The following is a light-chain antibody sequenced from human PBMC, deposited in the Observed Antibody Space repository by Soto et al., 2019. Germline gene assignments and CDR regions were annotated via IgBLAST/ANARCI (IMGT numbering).Light chain of an antibody. J-gene: IGKJ1*01. CDR3: QQYASRPWT. CDR1: QRVSTF. Sequence: EVVLTQSPGTLSLSPGDRATLSCRASQRVSTFLAWYRQRPGQAPRLLISEASNRATGIPARFSGSGSGTDFTLTISRLEPEDFAVYYCQQYASRPWTFGQGTKVAIK. V-gene: IGKV3-11*01. CDR2: EAS.